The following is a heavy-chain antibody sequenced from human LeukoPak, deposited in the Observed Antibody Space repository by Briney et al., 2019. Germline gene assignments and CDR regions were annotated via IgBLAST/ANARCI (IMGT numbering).Heavy chain of an antibody. J-gene: IGHJ5*02. CDR1: GFTFSHHW. D-gene: IGHD1-14*01. Sequence: GGSMSLSCAAYGFTFSHHWMQWVRQAPGKGMVWVAHISSDESSTTYADSVKGRFTISRDNRKNTLYLQMNSLRVEDTAMYSCTRNPDGRNWFDPWGQGTLVTVSS. CDR3: TRNPDGRNWFDP. V-gene: IGHV3-74*01. CDR2: ISSDESST.